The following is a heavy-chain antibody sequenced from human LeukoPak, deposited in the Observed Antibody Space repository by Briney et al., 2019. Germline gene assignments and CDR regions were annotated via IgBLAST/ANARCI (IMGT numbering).Heavy chain of an antibody. Sequence: SETLSLTCAVYGGSFSGYYWSWIRQPPGKGLEWIGEINHSGSTNYNPSLKSRVTISVDTSKNQFSLKLSSVTAADTAVYYCARGPVSLPKLLGLDYWGQGTLVTVSS. D-gene: IGHD2-21*01. CDR2: INHSGST. J-gene: IGHJ4*02. V-gene: IGHV4-34*01. CDR1: GGSFSGYY. CDR3: ARGPVSLPKLLGLDY.